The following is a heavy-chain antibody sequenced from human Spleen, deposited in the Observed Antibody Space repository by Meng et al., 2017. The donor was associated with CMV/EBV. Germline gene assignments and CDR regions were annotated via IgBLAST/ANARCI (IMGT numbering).Heavy chain of an antibody. CDR2: IYSGGST. V-gene: IGHV3-53*01. CDR1: GLTVSYNY. D-gene: IGHD1-20*01. J-gene: IGHJ4*02. CDR3: AREDRYNWNDY. Sequence: LSCAASGLTVSYNYMSWVRQAPGKGLEWVSVIYSGGSTNYADSVKGRFTISRDNSKNTLYLQMNSLRAEDTAVYYCAREDRYNWNDYWGQGTLVTVSS.